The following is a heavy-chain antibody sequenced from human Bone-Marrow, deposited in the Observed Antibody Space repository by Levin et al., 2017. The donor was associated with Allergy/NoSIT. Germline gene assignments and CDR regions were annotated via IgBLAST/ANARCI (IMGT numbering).Heavy chain of an antibody. V-gene: IGHV4-39*07. CDR2: IHESGST. Sequence: SETLSLTCSVSGDSISSTSDYWAWIRQPPGKGLEWIGTIHESGSTFFNSSLERRVAISMDTSKNQFSLRLTSVTAADTALYFCARSWGYTYGLGGDWFDTWGQGILVVVSS. CDR1: GDSISSTSDY. CDR3: ARSWGYTYGLGGDWFDT. J-gene: IGHJ5*02. D-gene: IGHD5-18*01.